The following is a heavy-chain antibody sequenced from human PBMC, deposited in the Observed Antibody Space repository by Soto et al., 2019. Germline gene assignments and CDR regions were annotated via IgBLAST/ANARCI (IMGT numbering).Heavy chain of an antibody. CDR3: AKDPPWTVGPLAMEV. D-gene: IGHD2-2*01. J-gene: IGHJ6*02. V-gene: IGHV3-23*01. CDR1: GFTFSTHA. Sequence: RFSCVASGFTFSTHAMSWVRQAPGKGLEWVSTFSGSGGNIYYAESVKGRLTISRDDSKNTLYLQMNSLRVEDTAVYYCAKDPPWTVGPLAMEVWGQGTTVTVSS. CDR2: FSGSGGNI.